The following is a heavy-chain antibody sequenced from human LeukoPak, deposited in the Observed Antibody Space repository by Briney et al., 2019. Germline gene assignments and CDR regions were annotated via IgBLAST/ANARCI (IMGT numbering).Heavy chain of an antibody. CDR3: ARVGSGYTFDY. J-gene: IGHJ4*02. Sequence: SETLSLTCTVSGGSISRFYWSWIRQPPGKGLEWIGYIYHRGSTNYNPSLKSRVTISVDTSKNQFSLKLSSVPAADTAVYYCARVGSGYTFDYWGQGTLVTVSS. V-gene: IGHV4-59*01. CDR2: IYHRGST. D-gene: IGHD3-22*01. CDR1: GGSISRFY.